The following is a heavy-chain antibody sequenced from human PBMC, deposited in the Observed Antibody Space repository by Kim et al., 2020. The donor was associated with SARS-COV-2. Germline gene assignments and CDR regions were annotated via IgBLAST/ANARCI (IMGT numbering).Heavy chain of an antibody. Sequence: AYTGEAPFTVSRDNTKNTLYLQMNSLTAEDTAVYYCVKRGYISNSSFDYWGQATLVTVSS. V-gene: IGHV3-74*01. J-gene: IGHJ4*02. CDR3: VKRGYISNSSFDY. D-gene: IGHD4-4*01.